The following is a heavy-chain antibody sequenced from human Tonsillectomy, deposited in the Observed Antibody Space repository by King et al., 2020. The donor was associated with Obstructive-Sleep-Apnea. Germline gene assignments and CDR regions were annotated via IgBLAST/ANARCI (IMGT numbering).Heavy chain of an antibody. J-gene: IGHJ6*02. D-gene: IGHD2-15*01. Sequence: VQLVESGAEVKKPGASVKVSCKASGYTFTGYYMHWVRQAPGQGLEWMGWINPNSGGTNYAQKFQGRVTMTRDTSISTAYMELSRLRSDDTAVYYCARDRPNCSGGSCSSFYYYGMDVWGQGTTVTVSS. CDR2: INPNSGGT. CDR3: ARDRPNCSGGSCSSFYYYGMDV. V-gene: IGHV1-2*02. CDR1: GYTFTGYY.